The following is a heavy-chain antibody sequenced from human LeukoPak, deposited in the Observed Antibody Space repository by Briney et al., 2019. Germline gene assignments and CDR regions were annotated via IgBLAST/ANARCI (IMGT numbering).Heavy chain of an antibody. CDR1: GFTVSSNY. CDR3: ARVRQGWFDP. CDR2: IYSGGST. Sequence: PGGSLRLSCAASGFTVSSNYMSWVRQAPGKGLEWVSVIYSGGSTYYADSVKGRFTISRDNAKNSLYLQMNSLRAEDTAVYYCARVRQGWFDPWGQGTLVTVSS. V-gene: IGHV3-66*01. J-gene: IGHJ5*02.